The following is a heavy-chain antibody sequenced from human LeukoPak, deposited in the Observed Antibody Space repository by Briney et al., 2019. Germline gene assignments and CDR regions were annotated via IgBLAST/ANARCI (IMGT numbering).Heavy chain of an antibody. CDR1: GFTFSSYA. D-gene: IGHD3-22*01. CDR2: ISGSGGST. J-gene: IGHJ4*02. V-gene: IGHV3-23*01. Sequence: PGGSLRLSCAASGFTFSSYAMSWVRQAPGKGLEWVSAISGSGGSTHYADSVKGRFTISRDNSKNTLYLQMNSLRAEDTAVYYCAKSLLYYYDSSGYYYVPYFDYWGQGTLVTVSS. CDR3: AKSLLYYYDSSGYYYVPYFDY.